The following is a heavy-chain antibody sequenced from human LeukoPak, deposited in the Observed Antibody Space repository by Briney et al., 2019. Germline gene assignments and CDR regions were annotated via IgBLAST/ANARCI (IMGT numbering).Heavy chain of an antibody. J-gene: IGHJ4*02. CDR3: ARHDGRGGATMGALDY. CDR2: INHSGST. V-gene: IGHV4-34*01. Sequence: SETLSLTCAVYGGSFSGYYWSWIRQPPGKGLEWIGEINHSGSTNYNPSLKSRVTISVDTSKNQFSLNLSSVTAADTAVYYCARHDGRGGATMGALDYWGQGSLVTVSS. D-gene: IGHD4/OR15-4a*01. CDR1: GGSFSGYY.